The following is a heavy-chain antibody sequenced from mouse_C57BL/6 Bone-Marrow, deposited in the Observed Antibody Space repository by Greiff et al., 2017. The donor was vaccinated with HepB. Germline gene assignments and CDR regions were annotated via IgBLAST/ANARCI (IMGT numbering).Heavy chain of an antibody. CDR1: GFTFSSYG. Sequence: EVKLVESGGDLVKPGGSLKLSCAASGFTFSSYGMSWVRQTPDKRLEWVATISSGGSYTYYPDSVKGRFTISRDNAKNTLYLQMSSLKSEDTAMYYCARLYYGSSYVDWYFDVWGTGTTVTVSS. CDR3: ARLYYGSSYVDWYFDV. D-gene: IGHD1-1*01. V-gene: IGHV5-6*01. J-gene: IGHJ1*03. CDR2: ISSGGSYT.